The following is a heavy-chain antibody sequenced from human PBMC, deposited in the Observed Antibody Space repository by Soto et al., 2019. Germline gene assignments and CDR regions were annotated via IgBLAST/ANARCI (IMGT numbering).Heavy chain of an antibody. Sequence: ASVKVSCKASGYTFTSYGISWVRQAPGQGLEWMGWISAYNGNTNYAQKLQGRVTMTTDTSTSTAYMELRSLRSDDTAVYYCARGPPSYYDSSGYYKYFDYWGQGTLVTVSS. CDR2: ISAYNGNT. CDR3: ARGPPSYYDSSGYYKYFDY. V-gene: IGHV1-18*01. CDR1: GYTFTSYG. J-gene: IGHJ4*02. D-gene: IGHD3-22*01.